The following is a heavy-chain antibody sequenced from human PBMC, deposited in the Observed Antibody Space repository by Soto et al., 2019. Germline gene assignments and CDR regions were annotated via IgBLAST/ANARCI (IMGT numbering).Heavy chain of an antibody. CDR2: IYYSGST. Sequence: SETLSLTCTVSGGSISSSSYYWGWIRQPPGKGLEWIGSIYYSGSTYYNPSLKSRVTISVDTSKNQFSLKLSSVTAADTAVYYCARRLRGYACDYWGQGTLVTVS. V-gene: IGHV4-39*01. CDR3: ARRLRGYACDY. J-gene: IGHJ4*02. D-gene: IGHD4-17*01. CDR1: GGSISSSSYY.